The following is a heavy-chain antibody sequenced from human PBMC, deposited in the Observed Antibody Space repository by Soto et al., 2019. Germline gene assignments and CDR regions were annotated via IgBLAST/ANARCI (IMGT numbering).Heavy chain of an antibody. J-gene: IGHJ6*03. CDR3: ARLQFYIRYYYMDV. V-gene: IGHV4-59*08. CDR1: GGSISSYY. CDR2: IYYSGST. Sequence: SETLSLTCTVSGGSISSYYWSWIRQPPGKGLEWIGYIYYSGSTNYNPSLKSRVTISVDTSKNQFSLKPSSVTAADTAVYYCARLQFYIRYYYMDVWGKGTTVTVSS. D-gene: IGHD4-4*01.